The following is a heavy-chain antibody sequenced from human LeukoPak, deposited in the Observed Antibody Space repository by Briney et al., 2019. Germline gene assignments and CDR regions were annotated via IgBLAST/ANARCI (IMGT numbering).Heavy chain of an antibody. J-gene: IGHJ4*02. Sequence: PGGSLRLSCAASGFTFSSYAMSWVRQAPGKGLEWVSAISGSGGSTYYADSVKGRFTIPRDNSKNTLYLQMNSLRAEDTAVYYCAKDSFPYYYDSSGYPYYDYWGQGTLVTVSS. D-gene: IGHD3-22*01. V-gene: IGHV3-23*01. CDR3: AKDSFPYYYDSSGYPYYDY. CDR2: ISGSGGST. CDR1: GFTFSSYA.